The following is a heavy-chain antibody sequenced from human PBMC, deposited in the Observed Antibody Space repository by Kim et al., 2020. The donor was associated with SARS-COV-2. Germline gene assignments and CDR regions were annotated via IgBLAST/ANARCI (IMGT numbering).Heavy chain of an antibody. V-gene: IGHV3-30*18. J-gene: IGHJ6*02. CDR1: GFTFSSYG. CDR2: ISYDGSNK. CDR3: AKERTLLWFGELLWSYGMDV. Sequence: GGSLRLSCAASGFTFSSYGMHWVRQAPGKGLEWVAVISYDGSNKYYADSVKGRFTISRDNSKNTLYLQMNSLRAEDTAVYYCAKERTLLWFGELLWSYGMDVWGQGTTVTVSS. D-gene: IGHD3-10*01.